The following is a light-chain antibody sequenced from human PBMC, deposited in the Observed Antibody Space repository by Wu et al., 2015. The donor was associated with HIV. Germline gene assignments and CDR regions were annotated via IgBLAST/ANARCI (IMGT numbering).Light chain of an antibody. V-gene: IGKV1-13*02. J-gene: IGKJ5*01. CDR3: QQFNSYPLT. CDR2: DAS. CDR1: QGISSV. Sequence: AIQLTQSPSSLSASVGDRVTITCRASQGISSVLAWYQQKPGKAPKLLIYDASSLESGVPPRFSGSGSGTDFTLTIGSLQPEDFATYYCQQFNSYPLTFGQGTRLEIK.